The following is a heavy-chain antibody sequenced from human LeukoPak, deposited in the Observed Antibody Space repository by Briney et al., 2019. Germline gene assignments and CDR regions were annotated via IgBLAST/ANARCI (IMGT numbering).Heavy chain of an antibody. V-gene: IGHV4-39*01. CDR1: GGSISSSSYY. CDR2: IYYSGST. Sequence: PSETLSLTCTVSGGSISSSSYYWGWIRQPPGKGLEWIGSIYYSGSTYYNPSLKSRVTISVDTSKNQFSLKLSSVTAADTAVYYCARLEYSYGYFPWYFDLWGRGTLVTVSS. D-gene: IGHD5-18*01. CDR3: ARLEYSYGYFPWYFDL. J-gene: IGHJ2*01.